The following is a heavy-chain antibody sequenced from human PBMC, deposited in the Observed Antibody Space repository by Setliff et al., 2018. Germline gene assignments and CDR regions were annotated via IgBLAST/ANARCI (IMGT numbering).Heavy chain of an antibody. Sequence: ASVKVSCKASGYTLTKYYMHWVRQAPGKGLEWMGIINPTGGLTRYAQKFQGRVTMTRDTSTSTVYLEVSSLRSEDTAVYYCARDRYYNSWSGTSITAPHDAFDIWGQGTMVTVSS. D-gene: IGHD3-3*01. CDR1: GYTLTKYY. V-gene: IGHV1-46*03. CDR3: ARDRYYNSWSGTSITAPHDAFDI. J-gene: IGHJ3*02. CDR2: INPTGGLT.